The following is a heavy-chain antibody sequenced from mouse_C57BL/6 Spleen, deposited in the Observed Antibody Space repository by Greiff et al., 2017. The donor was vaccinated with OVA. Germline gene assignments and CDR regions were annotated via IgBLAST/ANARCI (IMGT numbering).Heavy chain of an antibody. CDR2: IYPGSGSI. CDR3: ARHEDPRYYDYDGACAY. J-gene: IGHJ3*01. Sequence: QVQLQQSGAELVKPGASVKLSCKASGYTFTEYTIHWVKQRSGQGLEWIGWIYPGSGSIKYNEKFKDKATLTADKSSSTAYMELSRLTSEDSAFYICARHEDPRYYDYDGACAYGGQGTLVTVSA. D-gene: IGHD2-4*01. V-gene: IGHV1-62-2*01. CDR1: GYTFTEYT.